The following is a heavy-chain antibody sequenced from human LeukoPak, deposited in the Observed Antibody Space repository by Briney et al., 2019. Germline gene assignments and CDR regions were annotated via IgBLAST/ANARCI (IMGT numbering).Heavy chain of an antibody. J-gene: IGHJ6*03. D-gene: IGHD1-7*01. Sequence: SVKVSCKASGGTFSSYAISWVRQAPGQGLEWMGGIIPIFGTANYAQKFQGRDTITADESTSTAYMELSSLRSEDTAVYYCARDRRITGTPRMVYYYMDVWGKGTTVTVSS. CDR2: IIPIFGTA. CDR1: GGTFSSYA. CDR3: ARDRRITGTPRMVYYYMDV. V-gene: IGHV1-69*01.